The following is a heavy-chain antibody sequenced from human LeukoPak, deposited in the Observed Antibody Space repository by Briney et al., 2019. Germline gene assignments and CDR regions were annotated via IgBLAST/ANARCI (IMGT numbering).Heavy chain of an antibody. Sequence: ASVKVSCKASGYTFTSYDINWVRQATGQGLEWMGWMNPNSGNTGYAQKFQGRVTMTRNTSISTAYMELSSLRSEDTAVYYCARGYYYGSGSYYSRKNWFDPWGQGTLVTVSS. CDR3: ARGYYYGSGSYYSRKNWFDP. J-gene: IGHJ5*02. CDR2: MNPNSGNT. D-gene: IGHD3-10*01. V-gene: IGHV1-8*01. CDR1: GYTFTSYD.